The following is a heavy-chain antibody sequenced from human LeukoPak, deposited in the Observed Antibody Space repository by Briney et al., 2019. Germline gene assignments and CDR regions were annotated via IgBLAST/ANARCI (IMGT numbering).Heavy chain of an antibody. D-gene: IGHD3-22*01. CDR3: ARHVRDFYDSSGYEPAIDY. J-gene: IGHJ4*02. Sequence: SETLSLTCTVSGGSISSYYWSWIRQPPGKGLEWIGYIYYSGSTNYNPSLKSRVTISVDTSKNQFSLKLSSVTAADTAVHYCARHVRDFYDSSGYEPAIDYWGQGTLVTVSS. CDR1: GGSISSYY. CDR2: IYYSGST. V-gene: IGHV4-59*08.